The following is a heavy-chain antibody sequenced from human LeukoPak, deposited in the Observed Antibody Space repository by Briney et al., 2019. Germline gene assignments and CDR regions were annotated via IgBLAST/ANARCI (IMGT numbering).Heavy chain of an antibody. CDR3: AKGRGYTYGYPFDY. Sequence: GGSLRLSCAASGFTFSSCGMHWVRQAPGKGLEWVAVISYDGSNKYYADSVKGRLTISRDNSKNTLYLQMNSLGPEDTAVYYCAKGRGYTYGYPFDYWGQGTLVTVSS. J-gene: IGHJ4*02. D-gene: IGHD5-18*01. CDR1: GFTFSSCG. CDR2: ISYDGSNK. V-gene: IGHV3-30*18.